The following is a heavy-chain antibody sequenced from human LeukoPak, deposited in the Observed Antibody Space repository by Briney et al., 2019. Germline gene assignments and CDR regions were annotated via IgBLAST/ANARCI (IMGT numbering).Heavy chain of an antibody. CDR1: GGSISSSSYY. V-gene: IGHV4-39*07. Sequence: SETLSLTCTVSGGSISSSSYYWGWIRQPPGKGLEWIGCIYYSGSTYYNPSLKSRVTISVDTSKNQFSLKLSSVTAADTAVYYCASEDTSYDFWPDYMDVWGKGTTVTVSS. CDR2: IYYSGST. J-gene: IGHJ6*03. CDR3: ASEDTSYDFWPDYMDV. D-gene: IGHD3-3*01.